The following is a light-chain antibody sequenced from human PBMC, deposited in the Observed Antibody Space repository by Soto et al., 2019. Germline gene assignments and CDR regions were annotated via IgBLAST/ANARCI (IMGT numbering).Light chain of an antibody. V-gene: IGKV3-20*01. J-gene: IGKJ5*01. CDR3: QQYGTSVLIT. Sequence: VLTQSPGTLSLSPGERATLSCRASQSIGSSYLAWYQQKPGQAPRLLIYGASSRATGIPDRFSGSGSGTDFTPTISRLEPEDFAVYYCQQYGTSVLITFGQGTRLEIK. CDR1: QSIGSSY. CDR2: GAS.